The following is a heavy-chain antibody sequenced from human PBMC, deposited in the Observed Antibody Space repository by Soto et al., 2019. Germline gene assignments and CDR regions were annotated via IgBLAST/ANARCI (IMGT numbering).Heavy chain of an antibody. CDR3: AKDLYIVVVPAAEDDAFDI. J-gene: IGHJ3*02. D-gene: IGHD2-2*01. V-gene: IGHV3-23*01. CDR1: GFTFSSYA. CDR2: ISGSGGST. Sequence: PGGSLRLSCAASGFTFSSYAMSWVRQAPGKGLGWVSAISGSGGSTYYADSVKGRFTISRDNSKNTLYLQMNSLRAEDMAVYYCAKDLYIVVVPAAEDDAFDIWGQGTMVTVS.